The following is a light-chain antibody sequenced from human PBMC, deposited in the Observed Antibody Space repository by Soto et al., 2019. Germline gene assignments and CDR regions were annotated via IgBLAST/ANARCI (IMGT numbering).Light chain of an antibody. Sequence: EIVLTQSPATLSSFPCERFTLSCRASQYINTRLAWYQHRPGQAPRLLIYQTSIRAAGIPARFSASGSGTDFTLTISDVQPEDFALYYCHQRQSWPRTFGQGTKVDIK. CDR3: HQRQSWPRT. CDR2: QTS. J-gene: IGKJ1*01. V-gene: IGKV3-11*01. CDR1: QYINTR.